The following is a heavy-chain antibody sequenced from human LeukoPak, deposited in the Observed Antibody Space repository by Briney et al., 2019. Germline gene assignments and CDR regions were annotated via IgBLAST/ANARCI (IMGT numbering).Heavy chain of an antibody. CDR2: ISYDGSNK. Sequence: GGSLRLSCAASGFTFSSYAMHWVRQAPGKGLEWVAVISYDGSNKYYADSVKGRFTISRDNSKNTLYLQMNSLRAEDTAVYYCARDSDILTGYYYYYGMDVWAKGPRSPSP. D-gene: IGHD3-9*01. J-gene: IGHJ6*02. CDR1: GFTFSSYA. CDR3: ARDSDILTGYYYYYGMDV. V-gene: IGHV3-30*04.